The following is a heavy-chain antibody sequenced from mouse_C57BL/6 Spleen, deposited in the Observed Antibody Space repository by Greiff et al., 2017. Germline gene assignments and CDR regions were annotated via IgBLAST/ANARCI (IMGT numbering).Heavy chain of an antibody. CDR3: AREFAY. Sequence: ESGPGLVKPSQSLSLTCSVTGYSITSGYYWNWIRQFPGNKLEWMGYISYDGSNNYNPSLKNRISITRDTSKNQFFLKLNSVTTEDTATYYCAREFAYGGQGTLVTVSA. J-gene: IGHJ3*01. CDR1: GYSITSGYY. V-gene: IGHV3-6*01. CDR2: ISYDGSN.